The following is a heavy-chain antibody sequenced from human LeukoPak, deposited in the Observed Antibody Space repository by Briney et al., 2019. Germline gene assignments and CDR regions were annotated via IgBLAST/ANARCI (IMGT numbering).Heavy chain of an antibody. V-gene: IGHV4-34*01. CDR3: ARACTKTTGLAVPWGA. D-gene: IGHD2-15*01. CDR1: GGSFSGYY. CDR2: INHSGST. J-gene: IGHJ5*02. Sequence: SETLSLTCAVYGGSFSGYYWSWIRQPPGKGLEWIGEINHSGSTNYNPSLKSRVTISVDTSKNQFSLKLSSVTAADTAVYYCARACTKTTGLAVPWGAWGQGILTTVSS.